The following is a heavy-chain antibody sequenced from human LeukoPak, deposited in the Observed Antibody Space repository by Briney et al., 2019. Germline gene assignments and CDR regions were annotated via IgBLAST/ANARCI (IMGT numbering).Heavy chain of an antibody. Sequence: GGSLRLSCAASGFTFSNYAMTWVRQAPGKGLEWVSVVSGSGGTTYYADSVKGRFTISRDNSKNTLYLQMNSLRAEDTAVYFCSRKRAVAGTDYSDYWGQGTLVTVSS. CDR3: SRKRAVAGTDYSDY. CDR2: VSGSGGTT. J-gene: IGHJ4*02. V-gene: IGHV3-23*01. D-gene: IGHD6-19*01. CDR1: GFTFSNYA.